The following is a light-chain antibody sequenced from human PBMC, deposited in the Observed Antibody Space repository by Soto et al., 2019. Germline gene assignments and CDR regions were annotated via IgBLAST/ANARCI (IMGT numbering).Light chain of an antibody. Sequence: VTTQSPATLSVCPGERATLSCRASQSLRSSLAWYQQKPGQAPRLLIYGASTRATGIPARFSGSGSGTEFTLTISSLQSENFAVYFCQQYNIWPQTFGQGTKVDIK. CDR1: QSLRSS. CDR2: GAS. CDR3: QQYNIWPQT. J-gene: IGKJ1*01. V-gene: IGKV3-15*01.